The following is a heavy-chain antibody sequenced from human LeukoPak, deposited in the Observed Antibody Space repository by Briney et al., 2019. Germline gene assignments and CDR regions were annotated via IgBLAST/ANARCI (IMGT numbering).Heavy chain of an antibody. CDR2: MNPNSGNT. J-gene: IGHJ4*02. D-gene: IGHD3-22*01. V-gene: IGHV1-8*02. CDR1: GYTFTSYY. Sequence: GASVKVSCKASGYTFTSYYMHWVRQAPGQGLEWMGWMNPNSGNTGYAQKFQGRVTMTRNTSISTAYMELSSLRSEDTAVYYCARSHYDSSGLYHFDYWGQGTLVTVSS. CDR3: ARSHYDSSGLYHFDY.